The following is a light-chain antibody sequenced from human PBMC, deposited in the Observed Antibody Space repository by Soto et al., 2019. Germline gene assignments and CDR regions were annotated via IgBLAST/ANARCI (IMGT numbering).Light chain of an antibody. V-gene: IGKV3-15*01. Sequence: EIVITPSPATLSVSPGGRATLSCRASQSIGDTLAWYQQKPGQAPRLLIYGASSRVTGFPARFSGSGSGTDFTLTISSLEPEDFAVYYCQQRSNWPLTFGQGTRLEI. CDR2: GAS. CDR1: QSIGDT. CDR3: QQRSNWPLT. J-gene: IGKJ5*01.